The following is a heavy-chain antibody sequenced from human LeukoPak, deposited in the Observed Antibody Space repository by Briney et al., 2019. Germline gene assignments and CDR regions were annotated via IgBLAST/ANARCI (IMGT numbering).Heavy chain of an antibody. CDR2: ISGSGGST. J-gene: IGHJ4*02. CDR1: GFTFSSYA. CDR3: AKYQAYYDILTGYYSGYLDY. D-gene: IGHD3-9*01. V-gene: IGHV3-23*01. Sequence: GGSLRLSCAASGFTFSSYAMSWVRQAPGKGLEWVSAISGSGGSTYYADSVKGRFTISRDNSKNTLYLQMNSLRAEDTAVYYCAKYQAYYDILTGYYSGYLDYWGQGTLVTVSS.